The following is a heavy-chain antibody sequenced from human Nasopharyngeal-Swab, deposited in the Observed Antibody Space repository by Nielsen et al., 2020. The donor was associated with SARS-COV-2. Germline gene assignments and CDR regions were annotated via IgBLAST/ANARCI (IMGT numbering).Heavy chain of an antibody. Sequence: SGPTLVKPTETLRLTCTFSGFSLSTSGVGVGWIRQPPGKALEWLALIYWHDERRYRPSLKSRLTISKDTSKNQVVLTMTNMDPVDTATYYCARTHSGLVGMDVWGQGTTVTVSS. CDR3: ARTHSGLVGMDV. CDR1: GFSLSTSGVG. V-gene: IGHV2-5*01. D-gene: IGHD3/OR15-3a*01. J-gene: IGHJ6*02. CDR2: IYWHDER.